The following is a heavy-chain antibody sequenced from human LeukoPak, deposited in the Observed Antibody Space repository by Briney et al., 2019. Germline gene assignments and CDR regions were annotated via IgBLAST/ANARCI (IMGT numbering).Heavy chain of an antibody. V-gene: IGHV1-69*13. CDR1: GVIFSSYA. Sequence: GASVKVSCKASGVIFSSYAITWVRQAPGQGLEWMGGIIPMFGTPNYAQKFQGRVTITADESTSTAYMELSSLRSEDTAVYYCARDVDSSGYYYGDYFDYWGQGTLVTVSS. CDR3: ARDVDSSGYYYGDYFDY. D-gene: IGHD3-22*01. CDR2: IIPMFGTP. J-gene: IGHJ4*02.